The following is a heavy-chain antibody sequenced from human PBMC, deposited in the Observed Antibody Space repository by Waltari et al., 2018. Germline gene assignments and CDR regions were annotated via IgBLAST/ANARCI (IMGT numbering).Heavy chain of an antibody. Sequence: QVQLVQSGAEVKKPGASVKVSCEASGYTFTNYDIHWVRQATGQGLEWMGWMKPNSGNTGYAQTFQGRVTMTRNTSISTAYMELSSLKSEDAAVYYCARVSAASTGQLPHWGQGTLVTVSS. CDR1: GYTFTNYD. V-gene: IGHV1-8*01. CDR2: MKPNSGNT. CDR3: ARVSAASTGQLPH. D-gene: IGHD1-1*01. J-gene: IGHJ4*02.